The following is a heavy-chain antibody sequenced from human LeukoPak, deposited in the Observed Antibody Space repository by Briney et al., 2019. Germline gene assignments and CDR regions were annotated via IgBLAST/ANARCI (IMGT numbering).Heavy chain of an antibody. CDR3: ARDRPYYYDSSGYFDL. CDR1: GGSISSYY. V-gene: IGHV4-59*01. D-gene: IGHD3-22*01. CDR2: IYYSGST. J-gene: IGHJ2*01. Sequence: SETLSLTCTVSGGSISSYYWSWIRQPPGKGLEWIGYIYYSGSTNYNPSLKSRVTISVDTSKNQLSLKLSSVTAADTAVYYCARDRPYYYDSSGYFDLWGRGTLVTVSS.